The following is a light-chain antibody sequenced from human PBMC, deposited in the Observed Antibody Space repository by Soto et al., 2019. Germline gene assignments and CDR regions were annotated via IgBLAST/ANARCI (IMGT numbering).Light chain of an antibody. V-gene: IGKV3-15*01. CDR3: QQYSNWPRT. J-gene: IGKJ1*01. CDR1: QSVSSN. CDR2: GAS. Sequence: EILMTQSPATLSVSPGERATLSCRASQSVSSNLAWYQQKPGQAPRLLLYGASTRATGIPARFSGSGSGTEFTLTISSPLSEDFAVYYCQQYSNWPRTFGQGTKAEIK.